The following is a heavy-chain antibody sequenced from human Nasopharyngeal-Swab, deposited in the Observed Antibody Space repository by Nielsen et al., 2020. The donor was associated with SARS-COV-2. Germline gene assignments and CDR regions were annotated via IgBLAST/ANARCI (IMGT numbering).Heavy chain of an antibody. Sequence: GESLKISCAASGFTFSSYGMHWVRQAPGKGLEWVAVISYDGSNKYYADSVKGRFTISGDNSKNTLYLQMNSLRAEDTAVYYCAKLSVGATSLFDYWGQGTLVTVSS. CDR3: AKLSVGATSLFDY. CDR1: GFTFSSYG. CDR2: ISYDGSNK. V-gene: IGHV3-30*18. J-gene: IGHJ4*02. D-gene: IGHD1-26*01.